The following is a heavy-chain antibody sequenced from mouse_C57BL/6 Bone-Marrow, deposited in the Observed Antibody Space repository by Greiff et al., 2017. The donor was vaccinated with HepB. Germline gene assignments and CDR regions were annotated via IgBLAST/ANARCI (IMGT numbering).Heavy chain of an antibody. CDR1: GYTFTSYW. CDR2: IDPSDSYT. Sequence: QVQLKQPGAELVKPGASVKLSCKASGYTFTSYWMQWVKQRPGQGLEWIGEIDPSDSYTNYNQKFKGKATLTVDTSSSTAYMQLSSLTSEDSAVYYCAREVIPAWFAYWGQGTLVTVSA. CDR3: AREVIPAWFAY. J-gene: IGHJ3*01. V-gene: IGHV1-50*01. D-gene: IGHD5-1-1*01.